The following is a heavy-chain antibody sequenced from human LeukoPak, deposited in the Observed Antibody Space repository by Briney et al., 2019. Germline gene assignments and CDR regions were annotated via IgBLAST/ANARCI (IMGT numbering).Heavy chain of an antibody. CDR3: ATSTVYSSSWYVWFDP. CDR1: GVSISTYS. CDR2: ISYSGST. J-gene: IGHJ5*02. V-gene: IGHV4-59*01. Sequence: SETLSLTCTVSGVSISTYSWSWIRQPPGKGLEWIGYISYSGSTSYNPSLRSRVTISVDTSKNQFSLKLSSVTAADTAVYYCATSTVYSSSWYVWFDPWGQGTLVTVSS. D-gene: IGHD6-13*01.